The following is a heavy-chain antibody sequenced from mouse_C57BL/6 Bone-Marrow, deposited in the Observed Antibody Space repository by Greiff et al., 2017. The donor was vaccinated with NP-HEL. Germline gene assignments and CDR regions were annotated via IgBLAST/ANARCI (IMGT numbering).Heavy chain of an antibody. CDR2: ISSGGSYT. V-gene: IGHV5-6*01. CDR1: GFTFSSYG. D-gene: IGHD2-1*01. Sequence: EVQGVESGGDLVKPGGSLKLSCAASGFTFSSYGMSWVRQTPDKRLEWVATISSGGSYTYYPDSVKGRFTISRDNAKNTLYLQRSSLKSEDTAMYYCARGYGIPFAYWGQGTLVTVSA. CDR3: ARGYGIPFAY. J-gene: IGHJ3*01.